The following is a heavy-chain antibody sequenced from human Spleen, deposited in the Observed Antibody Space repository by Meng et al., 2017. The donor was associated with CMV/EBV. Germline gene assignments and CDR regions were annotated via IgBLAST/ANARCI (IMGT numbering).Heavy chain of an antibody. CDR3: ARDSPGGYGYFDS. CDR1: DGFTTSDDYY. D-gene: IGHD5-12*01. CDR2: IHYSGTT. J-gene: IGHJ4*02. Sequence: QRQPQGSGPGLVKSSKTLSLTCTVSDGFTTSDDYYWSWIRQPPGKGLEWIGYIHYSGTTYYNPSLKSRIAISLDTSKNQFSLNLNSVTAADAAVYYCARDSPGGYGYFDSWGQGTLVTVSS. V-gene: IGHV4-30-4*01.